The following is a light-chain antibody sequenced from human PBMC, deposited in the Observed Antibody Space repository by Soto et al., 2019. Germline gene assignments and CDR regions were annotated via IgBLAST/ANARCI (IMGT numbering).Light chain of an antibody. J-gene: IGKJ2*01. CDR2: TTS. CDR1: QSIGNY. V-gene: IGKV1-39*01. Sequence: DIQITQSPSSLSASVGDRVTITCRASQSIGNYLNWYQQKPRRTPKLLIYTTSSLQSGVPSRCSGSGSGTDFTLTISSLQPEDFATYYCQQSYSTPYTFGQGTKLEIK. CDR3: QQSYSTPYT.